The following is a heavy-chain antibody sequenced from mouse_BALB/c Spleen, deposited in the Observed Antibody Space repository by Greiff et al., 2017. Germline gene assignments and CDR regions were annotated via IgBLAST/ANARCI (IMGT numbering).Heavy chain of an antibody. J-gene: IGHJ4*01. D-gene: IGHD2-1*01. CDR1: GFTFSSYA. CDR3: ARVGNYTYYAMDY. CDR2: ISSGGSYT. V-gene: IGHV5-9-4*01. Sequence: EVQLVESGGGLVKPGGSLKLSCAASGFTFSSYAMSWVRQSPEKRLEWVAEISSGGSYTYYQDTLTGRFTLSGDNAKNTLYLEMSSLRSEDTAMYYCARVGNYTYYAMDYWGQGTSVTVSS.